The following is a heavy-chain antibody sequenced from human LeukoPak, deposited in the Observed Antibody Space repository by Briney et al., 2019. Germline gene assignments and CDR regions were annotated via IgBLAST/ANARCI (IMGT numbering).Heavy chain of an antibody. J-gene: IGHJ3*02. CDR1: GFSFPYD. Sequence: GGSLRLSCEASGFSFPYDMHWVRQAPGKGLEWVAVISYDGSNKDYADSVKGRFTISRDNTKNTLFLQMNSLRAEDTAVYYCAKEVRGDAFDIWGQGTMVTVSS. CDR3: AKEVRGDAFDI. CDR2: ISYDGSNK. D-gene: IGHD3-16*01. V-gene: IGHV3-30*18.